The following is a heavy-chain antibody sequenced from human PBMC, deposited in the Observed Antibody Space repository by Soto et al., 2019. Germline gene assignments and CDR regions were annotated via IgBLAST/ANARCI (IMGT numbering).Heavy chain of an antibody. CDR2: FDPEDGET. V-gene: IGHV1-24*01. CDR3: ATSWGKYYYDSSGYY. D-gene: IGHD3-22*01. J-gene: IGHJ4*02. Sequence: ASVKVSSKVSGYTLTELSMHWVRQAPGKGLEWMGGFDPEDGETIYAQKFQGRVTMTEDTSTDTAYMELSSLRSEDTAVYYCATSWGKYYYDSSGYYWGQGTLVTVSS. CDR1: GYTLTELS.